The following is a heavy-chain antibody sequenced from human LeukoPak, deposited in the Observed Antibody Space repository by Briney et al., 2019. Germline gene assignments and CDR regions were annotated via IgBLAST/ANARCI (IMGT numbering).Heavy chain of an antibody. V-gene: IGHV4-4*02. J-gene: IGHJ3*02. D-gene: IGHD3-3*01. CDR3: ARGHHPYYDFWSGYYTGIGQDAFDI. CDR2: IYHSGST. CDR1: GGSISSSNW. Sequence: SETLSLTCAVSGGSISSSNWWSWVRQPPGKGLEWIGEIYHSGSTNYNPSLKSRVTISVDTSKNQFSLKLSSVTAADTAVYYCARGHHPYYDFWSGYYTGIGQDAFDIWGQGTMVTVSS.